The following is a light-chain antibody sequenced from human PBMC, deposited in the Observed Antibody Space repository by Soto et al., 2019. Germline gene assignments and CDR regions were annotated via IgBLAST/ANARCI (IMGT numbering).Light chain of an antibody. CDR3: QQYSRSPYT. CDR2: SAS. CDR1: QSVTSSF. V-gene: IGKV3-20*01. Sequence: EIVLTQSPGILSLSPGEGATLSCRASQSVTSSFLAWHQHKPGQAPRLLIYSASSRATGIPDRFSGSGSGTDFTLTISRLEPEDLAVYYCQQYSRSPYTFGQGTRLEIK. J-gene: IGKJ5*01.